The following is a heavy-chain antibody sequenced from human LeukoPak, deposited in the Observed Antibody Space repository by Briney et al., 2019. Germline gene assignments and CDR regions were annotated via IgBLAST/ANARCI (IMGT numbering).Heavy chain of an antibody. CDR3: ARDQEAFDY. Sequence: ASVTVSCSVSGYTLTELSMHWVRQAPGKGLEWMGGFDAEDGETIYAQKFQGRVTVTRDTSTSTVHMELSGLRSEDTAVYYCARDQEAFDYWGQGTLVTVSS. V-gene: IGHV1-24*01. CDR1: GYTLTELS. J-gene: IGHJ4*02. CDR2: FDAEDGET.